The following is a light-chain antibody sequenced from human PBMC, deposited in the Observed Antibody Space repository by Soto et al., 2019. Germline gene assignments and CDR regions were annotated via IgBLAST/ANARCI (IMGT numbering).Light chain of an antibody. CDR1: SSDIGASKY. J-gene: IGLJ1*01. CDR3: SSYTSSSTLYV. Sequence: QSALTQPASVSGSPGQSISISCTGTSSDIGASKYVSWYQQHPGKAPKLLIYEVTYRPSGVSDRFSGSKSGNTASLTISGLQAEDEADYYCSSYTSSSTLYVFGTGTKLTVL. CDR2: EVT. V-gene: IGLV2-14*01.